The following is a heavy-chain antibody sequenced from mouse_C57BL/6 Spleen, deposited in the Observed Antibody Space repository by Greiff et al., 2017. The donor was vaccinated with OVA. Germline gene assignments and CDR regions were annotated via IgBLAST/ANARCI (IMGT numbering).Heavy chain of an antibody. CDR2: INPSSGYT. D-gene: IGHD6-2*01. CDR3: ARGVSLDD. Sequence: QVQLQQSGAELAKPGASVKLSCKASGYTFTSYWMHWVTQRPGKGLEWIGYINPSSGYTKYNQKLKEKAILTADKSTSTAYMQLSSLTYEDAAVYYCARGVSLDDWGKGTTLTVAS. CDR1: GYTFTSYW. V-gene: IGHV1-7*01. J-gene: IGHJ2*01.